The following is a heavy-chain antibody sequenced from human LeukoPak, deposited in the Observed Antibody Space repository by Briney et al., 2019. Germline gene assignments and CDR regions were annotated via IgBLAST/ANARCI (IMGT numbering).Heavy chain of an antibody. J-gene: IGHJ5*02. CDR1: GGSISSYY. D-gene: IGHD6-6*01. Sequence: SETLSLTCTVSGGSISSYYWSWIRQPPGKGLEWIGYIYYSGSTNYNPSLKSRVTISVDTSKHQLSLKLSSVTAADTAAYYCARLRRAGSSFANWFDTSGQGTLVTVSS. V-gene: IGHV4-59*08. CDR3: ARLRRAGSSFANWFDT. CDR2: IYYSGST.